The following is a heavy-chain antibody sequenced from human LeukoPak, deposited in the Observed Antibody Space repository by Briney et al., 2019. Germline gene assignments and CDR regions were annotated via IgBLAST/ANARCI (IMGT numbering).Heavy chain of an antibody. Sequence: GSLRLSCVASGLTFRRYWMSWVRQAPGKGLEWVANINQDGSEKYYVDSVKSRFTISRDNSKNSLYLQMSSLRAEDAAVYYCATDPRPDSGNFLGFDYWGQGTLVTVSS. CDR1: GLTFRRYW. CDR2: INQDGSEK. V-gene: IGHV3-7*01. D-gene: IGHD4-23*01. J-gene: IGHJ4*02. CDR3: ATDPRPDSGNFLGFDY.